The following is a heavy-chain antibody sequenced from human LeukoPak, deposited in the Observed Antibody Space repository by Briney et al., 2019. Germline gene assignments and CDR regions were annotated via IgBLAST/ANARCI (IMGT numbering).Heavy chain of an antibody. CDR3: ARDGGYSSSWYGYNWFDP. CDR1: GGSISSSSYY. Sequence: SETLSLTCTVSGGSISSSSYYWGWIRQPPGKGLEWIGSIYYSGSTYYNPSLKSRVTISVDTSKNQFSLKLSSVTAADTAVYYCARDGGYSSSWYGYNWFDPWGQGTLVTVSS. J-gene: IGHJ5*02. V-gene: IGHV4-39*07. CDR2: IYYSGST. D-gene: IGHD6-13*01.